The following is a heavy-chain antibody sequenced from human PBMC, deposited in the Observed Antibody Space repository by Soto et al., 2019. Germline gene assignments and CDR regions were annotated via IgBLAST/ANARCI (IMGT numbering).Heavy chain of an antibody. J-gene: IGHJ4*02. CDR2: INYSGTT. CDR1: GGSISSRSYY. V-gene: IGHV4-39*01. CDR3: ARLGRCSTSCEFDN. Sequence: SETLSLTCSVSGGSISSRSYYWAWTRQPPGQGLEWIGSINYSGTTYYNPSLKSRVTISVDTSKNQFSLNLGSVTAADTAVYFCARLGRCSTSCEFDNRGQGPLVTVSS. D-gene: IGHD2-2*01.